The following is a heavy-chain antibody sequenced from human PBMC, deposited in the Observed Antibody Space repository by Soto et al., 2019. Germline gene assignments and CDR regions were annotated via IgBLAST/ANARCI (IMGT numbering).Heavy chain of an antibody. J-gene: IGHJ6*02. CDR2: ISYNGNNK. CDR3: AREMGATADYGLDV. Sequence: QVQLVESGGGVVQPGRSLRLACATSGFIFSSHALHWVRQAPGKGLEWVAVISYNGNNKYQADSVKGRFTISRDNSQNTLYLQMNSLRDEDTAVYYCAREMGATADYGLDVWGQGTTVTVSS. CDR1: GFIFSSHA. V-gene: IGHV3-30-3*01. D-gene: IGHD1-26*01.